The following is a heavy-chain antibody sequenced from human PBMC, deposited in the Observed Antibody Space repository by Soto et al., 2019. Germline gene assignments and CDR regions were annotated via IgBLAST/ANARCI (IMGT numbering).Heavy chain of an antibody. CDR2: IYYSGST. D-gene: IGHD4-17*01. Sequence: SETLSLTCTVSGGSISSSSYYWGWIRQPPGKGLEWIGSIYYSGSTDYNPSLKSRVTISVDTSKNQFSLKLSSVTAADTAVYYCSRHGLRPNFYFDYWGQGTLVTFSS. CDR3: SRHGLRPNFYFDY. CDR1: GGSISSSSYY. J-gene: IGHJ4*02. V-gene: IGHV4-39*01.